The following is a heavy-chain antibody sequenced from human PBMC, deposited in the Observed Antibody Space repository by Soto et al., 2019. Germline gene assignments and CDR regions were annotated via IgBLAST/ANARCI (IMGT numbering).Heavy chain of an antibody. CDR2: FYDSGST. CDR3: AASAPPATNYYYAMDV. CDR1: GGSVSSGSFY. Sequence: SETLSLTCTVSGGSVSSGSFYWSWIRRPPGKGLEWIGYFYDSGSTNYNPSLRSQVTMSVDTSKNQFSLKLSSVTAADTAVYYCAASAPPATNYYYAMDVWGQGTTVTVSS. V-gene: IGHV4-61*01. D-gene: IGHD5-12*01. J-gene: IGHJ6*02.